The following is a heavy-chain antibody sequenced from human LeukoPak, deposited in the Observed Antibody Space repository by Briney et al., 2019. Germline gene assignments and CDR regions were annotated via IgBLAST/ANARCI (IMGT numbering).Heavy chain of an antibody. CDR1: GFTFSRYS. D-gene: IGHD1-14*01. V-gene: IGHV3-21*01. CDR2: ISDDGKYI. Sequence: GGSLRLSCAASGFTFSRYSMNWVRQAPGKGLEWVSSISDDGKYIYYADSVKGRFSISRDNAKNSLYLQMNSLRAEDTAVYYCARADIGISTEIDYWGQGTLVTVSS. CDR3: ARADIGISTEIDY. J-gene: IGHJ4*02.